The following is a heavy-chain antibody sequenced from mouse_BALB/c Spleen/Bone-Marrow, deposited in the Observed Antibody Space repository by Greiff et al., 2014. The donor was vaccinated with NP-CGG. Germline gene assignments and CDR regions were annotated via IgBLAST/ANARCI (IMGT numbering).Heavy chain of an antibody. CDR3: ARVLRLRDAMDY. D-gene: IGHD1-2*01. CDR1: GVSFNIYG. Sequence: GKLMGSGTGLVAPSQSLSITCPVSGVSFNIYGVHWVCQPPGKGLEWLGVIWAGGNTNYNSALMSRLNISKDNSKNQVFLNVNSLQTDDTAMYYCARVLRLRDAMDYWGQGTSVTVSS. J-gene: IGHJ4*01. CDR2: IWAGGNT. V-gene: IGHV2-9*02.